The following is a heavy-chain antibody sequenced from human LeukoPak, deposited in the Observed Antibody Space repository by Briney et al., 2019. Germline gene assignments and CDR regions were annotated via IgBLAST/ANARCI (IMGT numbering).Heavy chain of an antibody. CDR3: ARDRSGSYWRWDFDY. V-gene: IGHV1-69*05. D-gene: IGHD1-26*01. J-gene: IGHJ4*02. CDR2: IIPIFGTA. Sequence: SVKVSCKASGGTFSSYAISWVRQAHGQGLEWMGGIIPIFGTANYAQKFQGRVTITTDESTSTAYMELSSLRSEDTAVYYCARDRSGSYWRWDFDYWGQGTLVTVSS. CDR1: GGTFSSYA.